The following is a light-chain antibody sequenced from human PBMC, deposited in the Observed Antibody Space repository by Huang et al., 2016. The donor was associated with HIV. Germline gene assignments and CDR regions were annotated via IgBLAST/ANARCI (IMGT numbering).Light chain of an antibody. Sequence: EIVLTQSPGTLSLSPGERATLSCRASQSVSSSYFTWYQQKPGQAPRLLIYAASNRATGSPDRFTGSGSGTDFTLTIRRLEPEDFAVYYCQQGYTFGQGTKVEIK. V-gene: IGKV3-20*01. CDR3: QQGYT. CDR2: AAS. J-gene: IGKJ2*01. CDR1: QSVSSSY.